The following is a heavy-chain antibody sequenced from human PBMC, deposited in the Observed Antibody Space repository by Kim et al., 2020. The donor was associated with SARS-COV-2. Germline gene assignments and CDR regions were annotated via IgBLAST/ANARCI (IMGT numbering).Heavy chain of an antibody. CDR3: ATLVSGIVVVPAAMGTAEGIETRAILEDY. J-gene: IGHJ4*02. Sequence: ASVKVSCKVSGYTLTELSMHWVRQAPGKGLEWMGGFDPEDGETIYAQKFQGRVTMTEDTSTDTAYMELSSLRSEDTAVYYCATLVSGIVVVPAAMGTAEGIETRAILEDYWGQGALVTVSS. CDR2: FDPEDGET. D-gene: IGHD2-2*01. V-gene: IGHV1-24*01. CDR1: GYTLTELS.